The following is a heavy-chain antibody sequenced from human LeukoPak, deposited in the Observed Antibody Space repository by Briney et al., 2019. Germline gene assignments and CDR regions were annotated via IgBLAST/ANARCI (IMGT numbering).Heavy chain of an antibody. CDR2: IKQDGSER. Sequence: QPGGSLRLSCAPSGFTFSTSWMSWVRQAPGEGLEWVANIKQDGSERYYVGSVKGRFTISRDNAKNSLYLQMNSLRAEDTAVYYCARHDFASPFDYWGQGILVTVSS. CDR1: GFTFSTSW. CDR3: ARHDFASPFDY. J-gene: IGHJ4*02. V-gene: IGHV3-7*01. D-gene: IGHD2-21*02.